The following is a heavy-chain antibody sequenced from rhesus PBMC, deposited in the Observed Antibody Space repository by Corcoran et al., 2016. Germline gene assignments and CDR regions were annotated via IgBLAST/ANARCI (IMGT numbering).Heavy chain of an antibody. CDR2: TTSMVEKR. V-gene: IGHV1-198*02. CDR3: AGGGGETGGALDY. CDR1: GFTFGSYA. D-gene: IGHD7-45*01. J-gene: IGHJ4*01. Sequence: QVQLVQSGAEVKKPGASVKVSCKASGFTFGSYAFSWVRQAPGQGLEWLLLTTSMVEKRSYWGTSPGRVTVTPDPSTNTGYREVGSLRAEDPAGYYCAGGGGETGGALDYWGQGVLVTVSS.